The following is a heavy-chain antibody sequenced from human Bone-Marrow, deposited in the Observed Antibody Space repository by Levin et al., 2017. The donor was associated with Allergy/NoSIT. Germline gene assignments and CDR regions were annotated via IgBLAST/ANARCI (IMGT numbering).Heavy chain of an antibody. Sequence: GGSLRLSCVVSGFTFSANHMNWVRQAPGKGLEWLSYISITNEIHYADSVKGRFTISRDNAKNSLYLEMNSLRDEDTAVYYCASDRDWAFDHWGQGTLVTISS. CDR1: GFTFSANH. CDR2: ISITNEI. V-gene: IGHV3-69-1*01. J-gene: IGHJ4*02. CDR3: ASDRDWAFDH. D-gene: IGHD3/OR15-3a*01.